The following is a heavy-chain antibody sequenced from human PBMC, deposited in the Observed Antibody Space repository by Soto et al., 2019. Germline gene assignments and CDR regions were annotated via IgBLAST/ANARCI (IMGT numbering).Heavy chain of an antibody. D-gene: IGHD5-18*01. CDR2: IYHSGST. Sequence: PSETLSLTCTVSGGSVSRGSYYWSWIRQPPGKGLEWIGYIYHSGSTNYNPSLKSRVTISVDTSKNQFSLKLKSVTAADTAVYYCARDRIPAARYYHYGMDVWGQGTTVTVSS. V-gene: IGHV4-61*01. CDR1: GGSVSRGSYY. CDR3: ARDRIPAARYYHYGMDV. J-gene: IGHJ6*02.